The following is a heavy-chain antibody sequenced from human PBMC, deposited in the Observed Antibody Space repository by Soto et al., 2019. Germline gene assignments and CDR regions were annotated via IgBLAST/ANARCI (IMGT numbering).Heavy chain of an antibody. CDR3: ARGPSKSPYYDFWSGYYIHIDY. CDR1: GYTFTSYD. J-gene: IGHJ4*02. D-gene: IGHD3-3*01. V-gene: IGHV1-8*01. Sequence: ASVKVSCKASGYTFTSYDINWVRQATGQGLEWMGWMNPNSGNTGYAQKFQGRVTMTRNTSISTAYMELSSLRSEDTAVCYCARGPSKSPYYDFWSGYYIHIDYWGQGTLVTVSS. CDR2: MNPNSGNT.